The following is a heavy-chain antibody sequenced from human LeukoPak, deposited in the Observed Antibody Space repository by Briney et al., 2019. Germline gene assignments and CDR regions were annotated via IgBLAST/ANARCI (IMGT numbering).Heavy chain of an antibody. Sequence: PSETLSLTCTVSGRSISSYYWSWIRQPPGKGLEWIGYIYYSGSTNYNPSPKSRVTISVDTSKNQFSLKLSSVTAADTAVYYCARVSPYYYYGMDVWGKGTTVTVSS. V-gene: IGHV4-59*01. J-gene: IGHJ6*04. CDR1: GRSISSYY. CDR2: IYYSGST. D-gene: IGHD3-3*02. CDR3: ARVSPYYYYGMDV.